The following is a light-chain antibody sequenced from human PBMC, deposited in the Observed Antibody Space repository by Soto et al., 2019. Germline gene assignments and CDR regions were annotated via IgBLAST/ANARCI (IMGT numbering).Light chain of an antibody. J-gene: IGLJ2*01. V-gene: IGLV2-14*01. CDR3: CSYTSLSTVV. CDR2: AVN. CDR1: SSDVGGYNH. Sequence: QSALTQPASVSGSPGQSITISCTGTSSDVGGYNHVSWYQHSPGKAPKLILFAVNDRPSGVSHRFSGSKSGNTASLTISGLRAEDEADYYCCSYTSLSTVVFGRGTQLTGL.